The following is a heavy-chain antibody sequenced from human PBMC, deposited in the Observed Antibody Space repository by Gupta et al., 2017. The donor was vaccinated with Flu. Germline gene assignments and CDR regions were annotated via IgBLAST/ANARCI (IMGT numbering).Heavy chain of an antibody. V-gene: IGHV3-21*01. CDR3: ASIVGATRMGAFDI. J-gene: IGHJ3*02. Sequence: EVQLVESEGGLVKPGGSLRLSCAASGFTFSSYSMNWVRQAPGKGLEWVSSISSSSSYIYYADSGKGRFTISRDNAKNSLYLQMNSLRAEDTAVYYCASIVGATRMGAFDIWGQGTMVTISS. CDR1: GFTFSSYS. CDR2: ISSSSSYI. D-gene: IGHD1-26*01.